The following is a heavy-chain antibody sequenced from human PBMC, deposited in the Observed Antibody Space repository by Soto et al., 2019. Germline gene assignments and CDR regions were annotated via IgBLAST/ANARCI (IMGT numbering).Heavy chain of an antibody. D-gene: IGHD1-26*01. J-gene: IGHJ4*02. CDR1: GLTFTDYW. CDR2: IKQDESEK. V-gene: IGHV3-7*03. CDR3: ASERFRGTYYLRGVTYFFEE. Sequence: GGSLRLSCVTYGLTFTDYWMSWVRQAPGKGLEWVANIKQDESEKNYLDSVKGRFTITRDNAKNSLYLQMNSLRAEDTAVYYCASERFRGTYYLRGVTYFFEEWGQGAPVTVS.